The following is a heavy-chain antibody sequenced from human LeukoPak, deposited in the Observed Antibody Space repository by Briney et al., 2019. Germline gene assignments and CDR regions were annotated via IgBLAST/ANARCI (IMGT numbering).Heavy chain of an antibody. CDR2: VSSRSSAI. CDR1: GFTFSTYN. Sequence: GGSLRLSCEASGFTFSTYNMVWVRQAPGMGLEWVAAVSSRSSAIYYSDSVKGRFTISRDNAKSSVSLQMNSLRAEDTAVYYCATDGGGVDMYDWFDPWGQGTLVTVSS. D-gene: IGHD3-16*01. J-gene: IGHJ5*02. CDR3: ATDGGGVDMYDWFDP. V-gene: IGHV3-48*04.